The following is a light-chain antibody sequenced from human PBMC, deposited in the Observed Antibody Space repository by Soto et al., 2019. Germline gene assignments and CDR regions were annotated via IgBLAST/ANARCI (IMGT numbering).Light chain of an antibody. Sequence: DIQMTQSPSSLSASVGDRVTITCRASQNIGNSLNWYQQKPGEAPKLLIYAASSLQSGVSSRFSASGSGTDFTLTISSLQPDDFATYYFQQSYNTPRTFGLGTKVEI. V-gene: IGKV1-39*01. J-gene: IGKJ1*01. CDR2: AAS. CDR3: QQSYNTPRT. CDR1: QNIGNS.